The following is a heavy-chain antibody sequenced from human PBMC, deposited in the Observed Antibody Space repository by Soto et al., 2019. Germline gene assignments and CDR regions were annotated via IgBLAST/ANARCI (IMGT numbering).Heavy chain of an antibody. CDR3: ASGPGSSVWRFSYYYMDV. D-gene: IGHD6-19*01. V-gene: IGHV1-8*01. CDR2: MNPNSGDT. Sequence: QVQLVQSGAEVKKPRASVKVSCTFTSYDINWVRQAPGQGLEWMSWMNPNSGDTRYAQKLQGRVTMTRNISSFTGYMELSSLRSEDTAVYYCASGPGSSVWRFSYYYMDVWGQGSTVTVSS. CDR1: FTSYD. J-gene: IGHJ6*02.